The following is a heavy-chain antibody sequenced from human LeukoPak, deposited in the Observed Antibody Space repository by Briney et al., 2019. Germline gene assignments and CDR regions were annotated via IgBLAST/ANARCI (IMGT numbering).Heavy chain of an antibody. CDR3: AKFVVAKVGLLMGDYFDH. D-gene: IGHD2-21*02. V-gene: IGHV3-23*01. CDR1: GITFSNYG. CDR2: VSGSGGET. J-gene: IGHJ4*02. Sequence: SGGSLRLSCVASGITFSNYGMTWIRQAPGKGLEWVSGVSGSGGETDYADSVKGRFTVSRDSARDTVFLQMNSLRAEDTAVYYCAKFVVAKVGLLMGDYFDHWGQGARVTVSS.